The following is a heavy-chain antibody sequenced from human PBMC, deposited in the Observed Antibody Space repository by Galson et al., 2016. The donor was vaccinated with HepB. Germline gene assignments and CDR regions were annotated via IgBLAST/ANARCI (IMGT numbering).Heavy chain of an antibody. CDR2: IYYSGST. J-gene: IGHJ6*03. V-gene: IGHV4-39*01. CDR1: GDSISGTEYY. Sequence: SETLSLTCTVSGDSISGTEYYWGWIRQSPGRGLEWIGSIYYSGSTYYNPSLESRVTISVDTSKNQFSLRLSSVTAADTAVYYCATGISVAGKYYYYYMDVWGKGTTVTVSS. CDR3: ATGISVAGKYYYYYMDV. D-gene: IGHD6-19*01.